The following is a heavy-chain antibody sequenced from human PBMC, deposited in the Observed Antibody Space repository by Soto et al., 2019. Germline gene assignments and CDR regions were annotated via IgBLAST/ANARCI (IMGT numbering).Heavy chain of an antibody. D-gene: IGHD6-19*01. V-gene: IGHV3-13*01. Sequence: EVELVESGGGLVQPGGSLRLSCAASGFTFSRYDMHWVRQPTGKGLEWVSGIGSAGDTYYPGSVKGRFTISREDAKNSLYLQMNSLRAEDTAVYYCVREKDSSGWYSFDSWGRGPLVNVSS. CDR3: VREKDSSGWYSFDS. CDR1: GFTFSRYD. CDR2: IGSAGDT. J-gene: IGHJ4*02.